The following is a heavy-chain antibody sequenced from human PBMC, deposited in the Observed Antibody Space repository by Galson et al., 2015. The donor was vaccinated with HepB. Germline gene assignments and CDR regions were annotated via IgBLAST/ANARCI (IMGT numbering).Heavy chain of an antibody. CDR3: ARGYCSGGSCYRSGFDI. J-gene: IGHJ3*02. Sequence: SLRLSCAASGFTFSSHWMTWVRQAPGKGLEWVANIKQDGSEKYYVDSVKGRFTISRDNAKNLLYLEMNSLRAEDTAVYYCARGYCSGGSCYRSGFDIWGQGTMVTVST. D-gene: IGHD2-15*01. CDR1: GFTFSSHW. CDR2: IKQDGSEK. V-gene: IGHV3-7*01.